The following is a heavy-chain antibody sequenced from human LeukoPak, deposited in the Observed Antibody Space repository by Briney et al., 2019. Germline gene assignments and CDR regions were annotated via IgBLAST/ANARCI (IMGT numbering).Heavy chain of an antibody. Sequence: GGSLRLSCAASGFTFSSYSMNWVRQAPGKGLEWVSSISSSSSYIYYADSVKGRFTSSRDNAKNSRYLQMNSLRAEDTAVYYCARDRRRFGEVNYWGQGTLVTVSS. CDR2: ISSSSSYI. D-gene: IGHD3-10*01. CDR1: GFTFSSYS. J-gene: IGHJ4*02. CDR3: ARDRRRFGEVNY. V-gene: IGHV3-21*01.